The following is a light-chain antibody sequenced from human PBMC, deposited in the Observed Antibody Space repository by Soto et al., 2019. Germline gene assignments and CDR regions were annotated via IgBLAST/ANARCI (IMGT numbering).Light chain of an antibody. V-gene: IGKV3-15*01. CDR1: ESVHRN. CDR3: QHYNNWPPT. CDR2: YAS. Sequence: EMVMTQSPATLYVSTGERVTLSCRASESVHRNLAWDQQKPGQDPSLLIYYASTRATGVPDRFTGSGSGPEFTLTISSLQSEDSGVYHCQHYNNWPPTFGPVTKVVIK. J-gene: IGKJ3*01.